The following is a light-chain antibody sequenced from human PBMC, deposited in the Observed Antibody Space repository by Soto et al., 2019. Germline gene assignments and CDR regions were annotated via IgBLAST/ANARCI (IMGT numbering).Light chain of an antibody. V-gene: IGKV1-27*01. CDR1: QGISND. Sequence: DIQMTQSPSSLSASVGDRVTVTCRASQGISNDVAWYQQKPGKVPKLLIYAASTLQSGVPSRFSGSASGTAFTLTISSLQPDDVATYYCQKYNSAPWTFGQGTKVEIK. CDR2: AAS. CDR3: QKYNSAPWT. J-gene: IGKJ1*01.